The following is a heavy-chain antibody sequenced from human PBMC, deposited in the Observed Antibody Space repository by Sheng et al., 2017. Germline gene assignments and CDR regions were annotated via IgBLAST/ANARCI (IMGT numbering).Heavy chain of an antibody. CDR3: ARVFIVDDESMDV. CDR1: GFTFSNYE. CDR2: INGRGTNI. Sequence: EVQMVESGGGLVQPGGSLRLSCAASGFTFSNYEVNWVRQAPGKGLEWVSNINGRGTNIYYADSVKGRFTMSRDNAKNSLYLQMNSLRAEDTAIYYCARVFIVDDESMDVWGQGTTVTVSS. J-gene: IGHJ6*02. D-gene: IGHD2-15*01. V-gene: IGHV3-48*03.